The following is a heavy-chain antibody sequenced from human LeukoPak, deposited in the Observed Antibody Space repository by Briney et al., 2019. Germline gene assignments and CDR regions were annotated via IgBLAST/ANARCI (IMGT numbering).Heavy chain of an antibody. Sequence: SVKLSCTASGYTFTSNDFNWVRHAPAPGHGWVGWMNPMSGVTGYTQKGQDRVTFNRNTSTSTAYMEPWSLRLEHTAVYYCARVSSTYYYYMVVWGKGTTVTVSS. J-gene: IGHJ6*03. CDR1: GYTFTSND. CDR3: ARVSSTYYYYMVV. D-gene: IGHD2/OR15-2a*01. CDR2: MNPMSGVT. V-gene: IGHV1-8*03.